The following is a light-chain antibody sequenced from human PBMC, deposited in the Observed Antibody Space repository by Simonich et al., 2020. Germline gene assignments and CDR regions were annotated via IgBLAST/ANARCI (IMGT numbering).Light chain of an antibody. CDR3: MQSIQLPSYT. J-gene: IGKJ2*01. V-gene: IGKV2D-29*02. CDR2: EVS. CDR1: QSLLHRDGKTY. Sequence: DIVMTQTPLSLSVTPGQPASISCKSSQSLLHRDGKTYLYWYLQKPGQSPQLLIYEVSNRVSGVPDRFSGSGSGTDFTLKISRVEAEDVGVYYCMQSIQLPSYTFGQGTKLEIK.